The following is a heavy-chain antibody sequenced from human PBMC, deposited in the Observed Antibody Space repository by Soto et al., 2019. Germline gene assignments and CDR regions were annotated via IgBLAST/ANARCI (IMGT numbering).Heavy chain of an antibody. CDR3: AREGSCRGNGLNLFDS. V-gene: IGHV3-48*01. Sequence: HPGGSLRLSCAASGFTFGRYSMNWVRQAPGKGLECVSYISSSSSTIYYADSVKGRFTISRDNAKNPLYLQMNSLRAEDTAVYYCAREGSCRGNGLNLFDSWGQGTLVTVSS. J-gene: IGHJ5*01. D-gene: IGHD2-15*01. CDR2: ISSSSSTI. CDR1: GFTFGRYS.